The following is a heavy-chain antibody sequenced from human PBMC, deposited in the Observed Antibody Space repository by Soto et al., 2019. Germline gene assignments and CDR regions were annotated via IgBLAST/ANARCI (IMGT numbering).Heavy chain of an antibody. J-gene: IGHJ4*02. CDR2: ISYDGSNK. D-gene: IGHD1-26*01. CDR1: GFTFSSYG. V-gene: IGHV3-30*18. Sequence: QVQLVESGGGVVQPGRSLRLSCAASGFTFSSYGMHWVRQAPGKGLEWVAVISYDGSNKYYADSVKGRFTISRDNSKNTLFLQMNSLRAEDTAVYYCAKASGTYYPPPSDYWGQGTLVTVSS. CDR3: AKASGTYYPPPSDY.